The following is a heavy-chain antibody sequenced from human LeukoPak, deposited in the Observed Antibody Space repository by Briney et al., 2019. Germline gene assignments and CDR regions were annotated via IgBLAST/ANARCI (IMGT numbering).Heavy chain of an antibody. CDR1: GFTFSSYW. D-gene: IGHD3-22*01. J-gene: IGHJ4*02. Sequence: QAGGSLRLSCAASGFTFSSYWMNWARQAPGKGLEWVAHVKPDGSEKSYVDSVKGRFTISRDNAQNSLYLQMNSLRAEDTAVYYCARDRGYYVFDYWGQGTLVTVSS. CDR3: ARDRGYYVFDY. CDR2: VKPDGSEK. V-gene: IGHV3-7*01.